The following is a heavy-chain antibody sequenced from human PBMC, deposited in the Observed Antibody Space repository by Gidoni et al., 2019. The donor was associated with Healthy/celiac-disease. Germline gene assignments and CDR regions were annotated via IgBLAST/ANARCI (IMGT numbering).Heavy chain of an antibody. CDR1: GFTVSSNY. CDR2: IYSGGST. J-gene: IGHJ6*02. V-gene: IGHV3-53*01. CDR3: ASRVGSRVGYYYYGMDV. Sequence: EVQLVESGGGLIQPGGSLRLSCAASGFTVSSNYMSWFRQAPGKGLEYVSVIYSGGSTYYSDSVKGRFTISRDNSKNTLYLQMNSLRAEDTAVYYCASRVGSRVGYYYYGMDVWGQGTTVTVSS.